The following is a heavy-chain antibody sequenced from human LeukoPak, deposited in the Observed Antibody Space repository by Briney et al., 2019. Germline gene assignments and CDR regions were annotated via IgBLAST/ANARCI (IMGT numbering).Heavy chain of an antibody. CDR1: GYSISSGYY. D-gene: IGHD5-18*01. V-gene: IGHV4-38-2*01. J-gene: IGHJ5*02. Sequence: PSETLSLTCAVSGYSISSGYYWGWVRQPPGKRLEWIGSIYHGGNTIYNPSLKSRVTMSVDTSKNQFSLSLSSVTAADTAVYHCAFHVERTMAANNYFDPWGQGILATASS. CDR2: IYHGGNT. CDR3: AFHVERTMAANNYFDP.